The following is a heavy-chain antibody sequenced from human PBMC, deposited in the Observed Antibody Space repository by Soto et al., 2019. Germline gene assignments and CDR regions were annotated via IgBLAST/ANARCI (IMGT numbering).Heavy chain of an antibody. J-gene: IGHJ4*02. CDR3: ARAVGRDGSSWRRGAFDS. V-gene: IGHV1-2*04. CDR2: INPDTGGT. CDR1: GGTFSSYA. D-gene: IGHD2-2*01. Sequence: GASVKVSCKASGGTFSSYAISWVRQAPGQGLEWMGWINPDTGGTDYTQKFEGWVTMTRDTSLSTVYMELKNVKSDDTAVYYCARAVGRDGSSWRRGAFDSWGQGTLVTVSS.